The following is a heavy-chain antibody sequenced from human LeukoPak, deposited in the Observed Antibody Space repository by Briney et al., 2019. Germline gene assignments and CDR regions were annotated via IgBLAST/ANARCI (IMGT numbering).Heavy chain of an antibody. CDR2: IIPIFDTA. CDR1: GGTFSSYA. V-gene: IGHV1-69*13. J-gene: IGHJ4*02. D-gene: IGHD3-10*01. CDR3: ARAKPKNMVRGLIMRRESRYYFDY. Sequence: AASVTVSCKASGGTFSSYAISWVRQAPGQGLEWMGGIIPIFDTANYAQKFQGRVTITADESTSTAYMELSSLRSEDTAVYYCARAKPKNMVRGLIMRRESRYYFDYWGQGTLVTVSS.